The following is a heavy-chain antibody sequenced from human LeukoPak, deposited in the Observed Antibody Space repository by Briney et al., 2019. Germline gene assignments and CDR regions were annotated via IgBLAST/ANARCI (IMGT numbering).Heavy chain of an antibody. D-gene: IGHD2-2*01. CDR3: ARDRCSGTSCFIDY. Sequence: GGSLTLSCAVSRFTFSNYCMSWVRMAPAKGLEWVANIKQDCSEKYYVDSVKGRFTISRDNAKNSLYLQMNSLRAEDRAVYYCARDRCSGTSCFIDYWGQGTLVTVSS. V-gene: IGHV3-7*04. CDR2: IKQDCSEK. J-gene: IGHJ4*02. CDR1: RFTFSNYC.